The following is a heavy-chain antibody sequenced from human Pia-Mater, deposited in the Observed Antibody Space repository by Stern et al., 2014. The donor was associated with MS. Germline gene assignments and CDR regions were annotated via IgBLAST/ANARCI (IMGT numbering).Heavy chain of an antibody. CDR1: GGSISSGDYY. CDR2: IYYSGST. Sequence: QVQLQESGPGLVKPSQTLSLTCTVSGGSISSGDYYWSWIRQPPGTGLEXIGYIYYSGSTYYNPSLKSRVTISVDTSKNQFSLKLSSVTAADTAVYYCARGGEYYDSSGYSLLDYWGQGTLVTVSS. J-gene: IGHJ4*02. D-gene: IGHD3-22*01. CDR3: ARGGEYYDSSGYSLLDY. V-gene: IGHV4-30-4*01.